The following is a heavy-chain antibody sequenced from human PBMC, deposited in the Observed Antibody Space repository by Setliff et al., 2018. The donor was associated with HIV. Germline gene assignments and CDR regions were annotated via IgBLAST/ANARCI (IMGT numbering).Heavy chain of an antibody. CDR1: GGSISNDY. CDR2: IHISGVS. J-gene: IGHJ6*02. V-gene: IGHV4-4*07. Sequence: PSETLSLTCTVSGGSISNDYWSWIRQPAGKGLEYIGRIHISGVSNYNPSLASRLTISVDTSKNQISLKLSSVTAADTAVYYCARDNPYYYGSGSHRYYAMDVWGQGTTVTVSS. CDR3: ARDNPYYYGSGSHRYYAMDV. D-gene: IGHD3-10*01.